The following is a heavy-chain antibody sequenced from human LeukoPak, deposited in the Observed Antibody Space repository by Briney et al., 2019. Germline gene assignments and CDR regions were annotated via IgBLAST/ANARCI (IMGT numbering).Heavy chain of an antibody. J-gene: IGHJ5*02. CDR1: GGSLSSYY. V-gene: IGHV4-59*12. D-gene: IGHD2-2*01. Sequence: SETLSLTCTVSGGSLSSYYWSWIRQPPGKGLEWIGSIFYSGSTYYNPSLKSRVTISINTSKNHFSLKLNSVTAADTAVYYCARGIVVPAATNWFDPWGQGTLVTVSS. CDR2: IFYSGST. CDR3: ARGIVVPAATNWFDP.